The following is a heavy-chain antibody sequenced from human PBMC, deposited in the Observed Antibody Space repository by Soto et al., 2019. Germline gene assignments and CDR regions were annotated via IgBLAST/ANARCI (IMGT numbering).Heavy chain of an antibody. D-gene: IGHD2-2*01. V-gene: IGHV1-2*04. CDR1: AYTFTGYY. Sequence: SVKVSCKASAYTFTGYYMHWVRQAPGQGLEWMGWINPNSGGTNYAQKFQGWVTMTRDTSISTAYMELSRLRSDDTAVYYCARSIVVVGYYYYGMDVWGQGTTVTASS. J-gene: IGHJ6*02. CDR3: ARSIVVVGYYYYGMDV. CDR2: INPNSGGT.